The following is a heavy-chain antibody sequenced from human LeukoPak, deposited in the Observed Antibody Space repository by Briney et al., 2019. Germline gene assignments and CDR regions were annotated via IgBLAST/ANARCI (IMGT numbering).Heavy chain of an antibody. J-gene: IGHJ4*02. D-gene: IGHD6-19*01. CDR3: AKPGVLYSSGSYFDY. V-gene: IGHV3-23*01. CDR1: GFTFSSYA. CDR2: ISGSGGST. Sequence: GGSLRLSCAASGFTFSSYAMSWVRQAPGKGLEWVSAISGSGGSTYYADSVKGRFTISRDNSKNTLYLQTNSLRAEDTAVYYCAKPGVLYSSGSYFDYWGQGTLVTVSS.